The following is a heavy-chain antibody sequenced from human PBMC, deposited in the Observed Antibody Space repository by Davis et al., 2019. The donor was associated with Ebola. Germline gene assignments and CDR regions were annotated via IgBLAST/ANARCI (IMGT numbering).Heavy chain of an antibody. V-gene: IGHV1-69*13. J-gene: IGHJ4*02. CDR2: IIPIFGTA. Sequence: AASVKVSCKASGYSFTDDGISWVRQAPGQGLEWMGGIIPIFGTANYAQKFQGRVTITADESTSTAYMELSSLRSEDTAVYYCASNRMGVNTPFDYWGQGTLVTVSS. D-gene: IGHD1-14*01. CDR1: GYSFTDDG. CDR3: ASNRMGVNTPFDY.